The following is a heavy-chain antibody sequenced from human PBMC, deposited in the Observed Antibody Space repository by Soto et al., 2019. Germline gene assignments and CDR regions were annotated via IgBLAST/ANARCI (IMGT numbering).Heavy chain of an antibody. CDR2: IYYTGSP. J-gene: IGHJ4*02. V-gene: IGHV4-31*03. CDR3: ATGYQSSGYFPQFDF. Sequence: PSETLSLTCSVSGDSISGGGYHWSWIRQHPGKGLEWIGYIYYTGSPYYNPSLKSRLTMSVDTSKNQFSLKLSSVTAADTAVYYCATGYQSSGYFPQFDFWGRGSLVTVSS. D-gene: IGHD3-3*01. CDR1: GDSISGGGYH.